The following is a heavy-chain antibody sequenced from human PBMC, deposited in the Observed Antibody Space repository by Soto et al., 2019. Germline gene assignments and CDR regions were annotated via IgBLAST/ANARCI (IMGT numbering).Heavy chain of an antibody. V-gene: IGHV3-23*01. J-gene: IGHJ4*02. CDR2: IIDSGGST. CDR1: GFTFSSCA. Sequence: GGSLRLSCAASGFTFSSCAMGWVRQAPGKGLEWVSDIIDSGGSTYYADSVKGRFTISRDNSKNALYLQMNSLRAEDTAVYYCAKDLGYSGYGVFDYWGQGTLVTVSS. D-gene: IGHD5-12*01. CDR3: AKDLGYSGYGVFDY.